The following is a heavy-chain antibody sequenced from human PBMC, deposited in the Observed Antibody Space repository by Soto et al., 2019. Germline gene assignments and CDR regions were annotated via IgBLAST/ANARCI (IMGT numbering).Heavy chain of an antibody. CDR1: EFTSPPCG. Sequence: VSIRHSRGAAEFTSPPCGLNWVRIDTGKGLEWVSYIDSSASNIHYADSVKGRFTISRDNARNSLYLQMNSLRVEDTAVYYCARDLGFLGTITLDYWGQGALVTVSS. V-gene: IGHV3-48*01. CDR2: IDSSASNI. D-gene: IGHD1-20*01. CDR3: ARDLGFLGTITLDY. J-gene: IGHJ4*02.